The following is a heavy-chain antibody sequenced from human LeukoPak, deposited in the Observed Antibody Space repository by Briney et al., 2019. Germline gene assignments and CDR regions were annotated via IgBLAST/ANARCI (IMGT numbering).Heavy chain of an antibody. CDR1: GFTLSSYN. CDR2: ISTSSSYI. Sequence: PGGSLRLSCAASGFTLSSYNMNWVRQAPGKGLEWVSSISTSSSYIYYADSVKGRFTISRDNAKNSLYLQMNSLKTEDTAVYYCTRLAYCSGGSCFGRHPDYWGQGTLVTVSS. CDR3: TRLAYCSGGSCFGRHPDY. V-gene: IGHV3-21*04. J-gene: IGHJ4*02. D-gene: IGHD2-15*01.